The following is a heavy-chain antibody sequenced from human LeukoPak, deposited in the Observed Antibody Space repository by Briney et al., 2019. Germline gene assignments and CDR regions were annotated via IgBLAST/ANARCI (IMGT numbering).Heavy chain of an antibody. CDR3: AKDDVLFDY. Sequence: GGSLRLSCAASGFTFDDYGMSWVRQAPGKGLEWVSAISGSGGSTYYADSVKGRFTISRDNSKNTLYLQMNSLRAEDTAVYYCAKDDVLFDYWGQGTLVTVSS. CDR2: ISGSGGST. J-gene: IGHJ4*02. V-gene: IGHV3-23*01. CDR1: GFTFDDYG.